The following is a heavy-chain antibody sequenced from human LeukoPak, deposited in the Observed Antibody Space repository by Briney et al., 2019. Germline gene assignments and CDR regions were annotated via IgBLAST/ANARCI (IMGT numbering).Heavy chain of an antibody. CDR1: GYTFKSYD. D-gene: IGHD3-22*01. V-gene: IGHV1-8*01. Sequence: AXVKXSXXAXGYTFKSYDINWVRQATGQGLEWMGWMNPKSGNTGYAQKFQGRVTMTRNTSISTDYMEMRSLRYEETAIYYCVXXXXXXXXDRSGHWAYYFEYWGQGTLITVSS. CDR3: VXXXXXXXXDRSGHWAYYFEY. CDR2: MNPKSGNT. J-gene: IGHJ4*02.